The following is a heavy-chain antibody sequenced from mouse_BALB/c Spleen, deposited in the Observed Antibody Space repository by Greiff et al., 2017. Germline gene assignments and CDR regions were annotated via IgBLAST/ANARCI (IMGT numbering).Heavy chain of an antibody. V-gene: IGHV3-6*02. J-gene: IGHJ3*01. CDR2: ISYDGSN. CDR3: ARGVYGY. CDR1: GYSITSGYY. Sequence: EVQLQESGPGLVKPSQSLSLTCSVTGYSITSGYYWNWIRQFPGNKLEWMGYISYDGSNNYNPSLKNRISITRDTSKNQFFLKLNSVTTEDTATYYCARGVYGYWGQGTLVTVSA. D-gene: IGHD1-2*01.